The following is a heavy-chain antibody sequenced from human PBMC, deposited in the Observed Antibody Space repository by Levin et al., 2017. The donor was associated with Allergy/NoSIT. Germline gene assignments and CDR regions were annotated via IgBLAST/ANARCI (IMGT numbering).Heavy chain of an antibody. CDR2: ISGSGGKT. D-gene: IGHD6-19*01. V-gene: IGHV3-23*01. J-gene: IGHJ4*02. Sequence: SCAASGFTFSSYAMNWVRQAPGKGLEWVSAISGSGGKTYYADSVKGRFIISRDNSKNTLYVQMNSLRAEDTAVYYCAKGVGEIAVAGCPFDDWGQGTLVTVSS. CDR3: AKGVGEIAVAGCPFDD. CDR1: GFTFSSYA.